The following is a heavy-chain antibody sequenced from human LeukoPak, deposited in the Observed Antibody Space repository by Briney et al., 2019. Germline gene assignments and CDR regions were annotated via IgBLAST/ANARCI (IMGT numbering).Heavy chain of an antibody. CDR3: GRGLERLIYGMDV. D-gene: IGHD1-1*01. Sequence: ASVKVSCKASGYTFTGYYMHWVRQAPGQGRAWMGWINPNSGGTNYAQKFQGRGTMTRDTSISTAYMELSRLRSDDTAVYYRGRGLERLIYGMDVWGQGTTVTVSS. CDR2: INPNSGGT. CDR1: GYTFTGYY. J-gene: IGHJ6*02. V-gene: IGHV1-2*02.